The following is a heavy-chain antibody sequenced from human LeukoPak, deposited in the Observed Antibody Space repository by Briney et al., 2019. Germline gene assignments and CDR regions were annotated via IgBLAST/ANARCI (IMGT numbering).Heavy chain of an antibody. V-gene: IGHV1-24*01. Sequence: ASVKVSCKVSGYTLTELSMHWVRQAPRKGLEWMGGFDPEGGETIYAQKFQGRVTMTEDTSTDTAYMELSSLRSEDTAVYYCATPVPGVTSCEFDYWGQGTLVTVSS. D-gene: IGHD2-2*01. CDR3: ATPVPGVTSCEFDY. CDR1: GYTLTELS. CDR2: FDPEGGET. J-gene: IGHJ4*02.